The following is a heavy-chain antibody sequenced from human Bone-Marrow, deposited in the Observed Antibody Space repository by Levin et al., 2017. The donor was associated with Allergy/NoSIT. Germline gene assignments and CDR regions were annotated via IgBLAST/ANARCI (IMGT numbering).Heavy chain of an antibody. CDR2: ISSSGSTI. CDR1: GFTFSDYY. Sequence: SCAASGFTFSDYYMSWIRQAPGKGLEWVLYISSSGSTIYYADSVKGRFTIPRDNAKNSLYLQMNSLRAEDTAVYYCAMRVRGYSGYGSDYWGQGTLVTVSS. D-gene: IGHD5-12*01. V-gene: IGHV3-11*01. CDR3: AMRVRGYSGYGSDY. J-gene: IGHJ4*02.